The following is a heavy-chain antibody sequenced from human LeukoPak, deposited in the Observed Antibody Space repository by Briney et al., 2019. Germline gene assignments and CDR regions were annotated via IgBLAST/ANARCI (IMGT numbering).Heavy chain of an antibody. CDR2: IYSGGST. J-gene: IGHJ4*02. CDR1: GFTFSSYS. V-gene: IGHV3-66*01. D-gene: IGHD2-15*01. CDR3: ARELRDIAY. Sequence: GGSLRLSCAASGFTFSSYSMNWVRQAPGKGLEWVSVIYSGGSTYYADSVKGRFTISRDNSKNTLYLQMNSLRAEDTAVYYCARELRDIAYWGQGTLVTVSS.